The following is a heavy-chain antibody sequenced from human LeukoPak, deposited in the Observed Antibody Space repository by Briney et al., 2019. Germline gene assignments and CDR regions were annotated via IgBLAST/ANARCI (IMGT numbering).Heavy chain of an antibody. CDR3: ARGYCSSTSCSFGFDP. D-gene: IGHD2-2*01. CDR1: GASISSYY. J-gene: IGHJ5*02. CDR2: IYYSGST. V-gene: IGHV4-59*01. Sequence: SETLSLTCTVSGASISSYYWSWIRQPPGKGLEWIGYIYYSGSTNYNPSLKSRVTISVDTSKNQFSLKLSSVTAADTAVYYCARGYCSSTSCSFGFDPWGQGTLVTVSS.